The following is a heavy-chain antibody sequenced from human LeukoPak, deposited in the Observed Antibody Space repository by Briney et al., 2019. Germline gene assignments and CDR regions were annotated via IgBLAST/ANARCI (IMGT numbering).Heavy chain of an antibody. CDR1: GGSISGWY. CDR2: IYYSGST. V-gene: IGHV4-59*01. CDR3: ARVGQYFPTFRFDP. D-gene: IGHD3-9*01. Sequence: PSETLSLTCTVSGGSISGWYWSWIRQPPGKGLEWIGYIYYSGSTNYNPSLKSRVTISVGTSKNQFSLKLSSVTAADTAVYFCARVGQYFPTFRFDPWGQGILVTVSS. J-gene: IGHJ5*02.